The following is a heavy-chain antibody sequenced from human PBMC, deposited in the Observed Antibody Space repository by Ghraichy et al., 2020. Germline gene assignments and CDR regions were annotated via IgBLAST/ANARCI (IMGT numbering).Heavy chain of an antibody. J-gene: IGHJ6*03. D-gene: IGHD6-6*01. Sequence: SVKVSCKASGGTFSSYAISWVRQAPGQGLEWMGGIIPIFGTANYAQKFQGRVTITADESTSTAYMELSSLRSEDTAVYYCARAGKYSTMLEHYYYYMDVWGKGTTVTVSS. CDR1: GGTFSSYA. V-gene: IGHV1-69*13. CDR2: IIPIFGTA. CDR3: ARAGKYSTMLEHYYYYMDV.